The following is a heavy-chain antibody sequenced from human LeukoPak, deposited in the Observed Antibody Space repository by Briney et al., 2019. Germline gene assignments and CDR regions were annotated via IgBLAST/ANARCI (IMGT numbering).Heavy chain of an antibody. V-gene: IGHV3-64*01. J-gene: IGHJ6*02. CDR2: ISSNGGST. Sequence: PGGSLRLSCAASGFTFSSYAIHWVRQAPGKGLEYVSTISSNGGSTYYANSVKGRFTISRDNSKNTLYLQMGSLRAEDMAVYYCARDTSPLYYYYGMDVWGQGTTVTVSS. CDR1: GFTFSSYA. CDR3: ARDTSPLYYYYGMDV. D-gene: IGHD3-16*01.